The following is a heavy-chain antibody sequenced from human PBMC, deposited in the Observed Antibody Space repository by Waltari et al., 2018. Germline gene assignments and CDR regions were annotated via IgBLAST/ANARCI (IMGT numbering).Heavy chain of an antibody. CDR2: ISSSDKTR. J-gene: IGHJ4*02. D-gene: IGHD2-15*01. V-gene: IGHV3-48*03. Sequence: EVQLVESGGGLVQPVGSLRLSCAVAAFTLQSYEMIWVRQAPGKGLEWVAYISSSDKTRYADSVKGRFTISRDNAKNSLYLQMSSLRAEDTAIYYCARVRSVVGEGVYWGQGTLVTVSS. CDR1: AFTLQSYE. CDR3: ARVRSVVGEGVY.